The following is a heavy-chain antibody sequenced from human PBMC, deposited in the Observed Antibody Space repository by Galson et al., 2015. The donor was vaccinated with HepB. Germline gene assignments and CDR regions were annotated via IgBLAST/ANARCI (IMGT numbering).Heavy chain of an antibody. CDR1: GFTFSDYY. D-gene: IGHD6-19*01. V-gene: IGHV3-11*06. CDR3: ARDMEGAYSSGWYVGMDV. Sequence: SLRLSCAASGFTFSDYYMSWIRQAPGKGLEWVSYISSSSSYTNYADSVKGRFTISRDNAKNSLYLQMNSLRDEDTAVYYCARDMEGAYSSGWYVGMDVWGQGTTVTVSS. CDR2: ISSSSSYT. J-gene: IGHJ6*02.